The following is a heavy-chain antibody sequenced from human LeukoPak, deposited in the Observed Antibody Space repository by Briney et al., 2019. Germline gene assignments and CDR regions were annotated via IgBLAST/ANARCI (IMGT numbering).Heavy chain of an antibody. CDR2: IYYSGRT. CDR1: GGSISSSSYY. D-gene: IGHD1-1*01. CDR3: ARVRAGIIDY. J-gene: IGHJ4*02. V-gene: IGHV4-39*07. Sequence: PSETLSLTCTVSGGSISSSSYYWGWIRQPPGKGLEWIGSIYYSGRTYYNPSLKSRVTISVDTSKNQFSLKLSSVTAADTAVYYCARVRAGIIDYWGQGTLVTVSS.